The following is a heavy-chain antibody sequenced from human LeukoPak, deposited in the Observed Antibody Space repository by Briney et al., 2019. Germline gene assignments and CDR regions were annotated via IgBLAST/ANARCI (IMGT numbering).Heavy chain of an antibody. Sequence: GGSLRLSCEASGFTFSDYAMSWVRQAPGKGLEWVSTVEKTADLAYYGDSVKGRFTISRDNSKNTLYLQMNSLRAEDTAVYYCATDCSSTSCLAYYYYGMDVWGQGTTVTVSS. CDR1: GFTFSDYA. D-gene: IGHD2-2*01. V-gene: IGHV3-23*01. J-gene: IGHJ6*02. CDR3: ATDCSSTSCLAYYYYGMDV. CDR2: VEKTADLA.